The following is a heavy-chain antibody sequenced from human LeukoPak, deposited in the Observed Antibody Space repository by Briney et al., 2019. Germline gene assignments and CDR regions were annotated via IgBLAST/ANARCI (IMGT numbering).Heavy chain of an antibody. CDR3: ARVDYGSGSYFAD. D-gene: IGHD3-10*01. Sequence: GGSLRLSCAASGFTVSSNYMSWVRRAPGKGLEWVSVIYSGGSTDYADSVKGRFSISRDNSKNMLYLQLNSLRDEDTAVYDCARVDYGSGSYFADGGQGTLVTVSA. J-gene: IGHJ4*02. V-gene: IGHV3-53*01. CDR2: IYSGGST. CDR1: GFTVSSNY.